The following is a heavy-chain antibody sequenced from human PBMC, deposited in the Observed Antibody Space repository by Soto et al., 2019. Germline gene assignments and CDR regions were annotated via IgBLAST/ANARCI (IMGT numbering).Heavy chain of an antibody. J-gene: IGHJ4*02. CDR2: ISSSSSYI. CDR3: ASLPIAAAGNIGY. D-gene: IGHD6-13*01. V-gene: IGHV3-21*01. Sequence: EVQLVESGGGLVKPGGSLRLSCAASGFTFSSYSMNWVRQAPGKGLEWVSSISSSSSYIYYADSVKGRFTISRDNAKNSLYLQMNSLRAEDTAVYYCASLPIAAAGNIGYWCQGTLVTVSS. CDR1: GFTFSSYS.